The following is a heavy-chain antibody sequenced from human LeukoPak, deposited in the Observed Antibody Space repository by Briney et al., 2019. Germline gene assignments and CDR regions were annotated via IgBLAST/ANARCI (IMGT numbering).Heavy chain of an antibody. CDR1: GGSFSTDY. CDR2: IYYSGST. CDR3: ARSYNNAGYFYYGMDV. V-gene: IGHV4-59*08. J-gene: IGHJ6*02. D-gene: IGHD5-24*01. Sequence: PSETLSLTCTVSGGSFSTDYWSWIRQPPGKGLEWIGYIYYSGSTDYNPSLKSRVTISLDTSKDQFSLRLSSVTAADTAVYYCARSYNNAGYFYYGMDVWGQGTTVTVSS.